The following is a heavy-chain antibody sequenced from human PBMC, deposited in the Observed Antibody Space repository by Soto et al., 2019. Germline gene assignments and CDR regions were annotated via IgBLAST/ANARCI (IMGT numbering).Heavy chain of an antibody. J-gene: IGHJ4*02. CDR3: TTDWYCTNGVCYTGMAY. CDR2: IRSKTDGGTT. CDR1: GFTFSNAW. Sequence: GGSLRLSCAASGFTFSNAWMSWVRQAPGKGLEWVGRIRSKTDGGTTDYAAPVKGRFTISRDDSKNTLYLQMNSLKTEDTAVYYCTTDWYCTNGVCYTGMAYWGQGTLVTVSS. V-gene: IGHV3-15*01. D-gene: IGHD2-8*01.